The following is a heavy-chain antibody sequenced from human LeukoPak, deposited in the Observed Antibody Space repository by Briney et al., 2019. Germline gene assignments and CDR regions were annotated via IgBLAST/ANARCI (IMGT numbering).Heavy chain of an antibody. CDR2: MKKDGSEK. D-gene: IGHD1/OR15-1a*01. CDR3: ARNNDMDV. CDR1: GFILSNHW. J-gene: IGHJ6*02. Sequence: PGSSLRLSCEASGFILSNHWMTWVRQAPGKGPEWVANMKKDGSEKYYVDSVKGRFTISRDTAKNSLYLQMNNLRVEDTALYYCARNNDMDVWGQGTTVVVSS. V-gene: IGHV3-7*03.